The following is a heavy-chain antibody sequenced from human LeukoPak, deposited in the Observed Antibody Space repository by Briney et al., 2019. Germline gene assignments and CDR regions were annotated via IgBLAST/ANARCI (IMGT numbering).Heavy chain of an antibody. J-gene: IGHJ4*02. CDR1: GGSISSSSYY. CDR3: ARHVPPGIAAAGSLDY. Sequence: SETLSLTCTVSGGSISSSSYYWGWIRQPPGKGLGWLGSIYYSGSTYYNPSLKSRVTISVDTSKNQFSLKLSAVTAADTAVYYCARHVPPGIAAAGSLDYWGQGTLVTVSS. V-gene: IGHV4-39*01. D-gene: IGHD6-13*01. CDR2: IYYSGST.